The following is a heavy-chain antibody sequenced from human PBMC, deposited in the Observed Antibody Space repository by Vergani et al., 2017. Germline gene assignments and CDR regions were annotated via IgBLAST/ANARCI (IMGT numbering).Heavy chain of an antibody. CDR2: INHSGST. CDR3: ARDGDIVVVPAASYYYYYGMDV. Sequence: QVQLQQWGAGLLKPSETLSLTCAVYGGSFSGYYWSWIRQPPGKGLEWIGEINHSGSTNYNPSLKSRVTISVDTSKNQFSLKLSSVTAADTAVYYCARDGDIVVVPAASYYYYYGMDVWGQGTTVTVSS. CDR1: GGSFSGYY. J-gene: IGHJ6*02. V-gene: IGHV4-34*01. D-gene: IGHD2-2*01.